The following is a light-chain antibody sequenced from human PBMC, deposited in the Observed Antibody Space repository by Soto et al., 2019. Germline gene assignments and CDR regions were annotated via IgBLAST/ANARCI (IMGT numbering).Light chain of an antibody. CDR2: DVS. J-gene: IGLJ1*01. Sequence: QSALTQRRSVSGSPGQSVTISCTGTNSDVSGFNYVSWYQQHPGKAPKLVIYDVSKRPSGVPDRFSGSKSGNTASLTISGLQAEDEADYYCCSYAGSYVFASGTKVTVL. V-gene: IGLV2-11*01. CDR3: CSYAGSYV. CDR1: NSDVSGFNY.